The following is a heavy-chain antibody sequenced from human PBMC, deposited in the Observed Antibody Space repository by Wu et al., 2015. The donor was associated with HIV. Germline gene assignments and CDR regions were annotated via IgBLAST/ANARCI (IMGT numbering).Heavy chain of an antibody. J-gene: IGHJ3*02. Sequence: QVQLVQSGAEVKKPGASVKVSCKASGGTFSSYAISWVRQAPGQGLEWMGRIIPIFGTANYAQKFQGRVTITADESTSTAYMELSSLRSEDTAVYYCAREPNFPTVTNAFDIWGQGTMVTVSS. CDR1: GGTFSSYA. V-gene: IGHV1-69*18. CDR2: IIPIFGTA. CDR3: AREPNFPTVTNAFDI. D-gene: IGHD4-17*01.